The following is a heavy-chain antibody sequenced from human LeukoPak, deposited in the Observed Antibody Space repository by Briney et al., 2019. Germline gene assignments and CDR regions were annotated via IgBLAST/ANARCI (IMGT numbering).Heavy chain of an antibody. D-gene: IGHD2-2*01. Sequence: TGGSLRLSCAASGFTFSSYAMHWVRQAPGKGLEWVAVIPYDGSNKYYADSVKGRFTISRDNSKNTLYLQMNSLRAEDTAVYYCARDPRDIVVVPAALTGVTWFDPWGQGTLVTVSS. CDR1: GFTFSSYA. CDR2: IPYDGSNK. J-gene: IGHJ5*02. CDR3: ARDPRDIVVVPAALTGVTWFDP. V-gene: IGHV3-30-3*01.